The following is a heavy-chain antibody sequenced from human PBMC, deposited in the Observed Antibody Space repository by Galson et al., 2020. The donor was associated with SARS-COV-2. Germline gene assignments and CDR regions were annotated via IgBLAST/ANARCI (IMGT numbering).Heavy chain of an antibody. V-gene: IGHV4-31*03. J-gene: IGHJ4*02. CDR3: ASGPTSGGSGSYPRY. CDR1: GGSISSGGYY. D-gene: IGHD3-10*01. CDR2: IYYSGST. Sequence: SETLSLTCTVSGGSISSGGYYWSWIRQHPGKGLEWIGYIYYSGSTYYNPSLKSRVTISVDTSKNQFSLKLSSVTAADTAVYYCASGPTSGGSGSYPRYWGQGTLVTVSS.